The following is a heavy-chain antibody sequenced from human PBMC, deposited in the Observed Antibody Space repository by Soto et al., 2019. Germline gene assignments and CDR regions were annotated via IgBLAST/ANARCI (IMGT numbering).Heavy chain of an antibody. CDR3: ASVYCSGGSCYALQH. CDR2: IYYSGST. Sequence: SETLSLTCTVSGGSISSGGYYWSWIRQHPGKGLEWIGYIYYSGSTYYNPSLKSRVTISVDTSKNQFSLKLSSVTAADTAVYYCASVYCSGGSCYALQHWGQGTLVTVSS. V-gene: IGHV4-31*03. D-gene: IGHD2-15*01. CDR1: GGSISSGGYY. J-gene: IGHJ1*01.